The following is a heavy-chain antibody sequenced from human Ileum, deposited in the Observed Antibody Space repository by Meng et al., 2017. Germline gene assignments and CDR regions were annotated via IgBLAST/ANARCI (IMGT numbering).Heavy chain of an antibody. V-gene: IGHV5-51*01. Sequence: GESLKISCKGSGYSFTNYWVGWVRQRPGKGLEWMGIISPSESDVRYSPSFPGQVTIPADKSISTAYLHWSSLKASDIAMYYCARVKTIRDPFDYWGQGTLVTVSS. J-gene: IGHJ4*02. CDR3: ARVKTIRDPFDY. CDR1: GYSFTNYW. D-gene: IGHD3-10*01. CDR2: ISPSESDV.